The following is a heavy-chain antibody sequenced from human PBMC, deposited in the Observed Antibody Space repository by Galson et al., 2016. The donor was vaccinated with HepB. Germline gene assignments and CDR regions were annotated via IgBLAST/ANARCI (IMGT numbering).Heavy chain of an antibody. Sequence: SETLSLTCTVSGGSISSYYWSWIRQSPGKGLEWIGYINYSGSTNYNPSFKSRVTISIDTSKNQFSLRLTSVTAADTAVYYCARQAYCSITSCGWFDPWGQGTLVTVSS. D-gene: IGHD2-2*01. J-gene: IGHJ5*02. CDR3: ARQAYCSITSCGWFDP. CDR2: INYSGST. CDR1: GGSISSYY. V-gene: IGHV4-59*08.